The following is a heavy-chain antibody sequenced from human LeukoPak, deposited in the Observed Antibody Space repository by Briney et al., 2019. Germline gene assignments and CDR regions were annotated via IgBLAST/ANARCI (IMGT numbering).Heavy chain of an antibody. D-gene: IGHD6-19*01. J-gene: IGHJ4*02. V-gene: IGHV3-23*01. CDR3: AKVPGIAVAGTSKIPY. Sequence: GGSLRLSCAASGFTFNNYAMSWVRQAPGKGLEWVSAISGSGGSTYYADSVKGRFTISRDNSKNTLYLQMNSLRAEDTAVYYCAKVPGIAVAGTSKIPYWGQGTLVTVSS. CDR1: GFTFNNYA. CDR2: ISGSGGST.